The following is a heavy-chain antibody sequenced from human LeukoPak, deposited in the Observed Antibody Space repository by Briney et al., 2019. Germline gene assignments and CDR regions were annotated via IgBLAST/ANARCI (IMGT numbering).Heavy chain of an antibody. CDR1: GGSISSYY. V-gene: IGHV4-59*01. Sequence: SETLSLACTVSGGSISSYYWSWIRQPPGKGLEWIGYIYYSGSTNYNPSLKSRVTISVDTSKNQFSLKLSSVTAADTAVYYCARVSYYYYYMDVWGKGTTVTVSS. CDR2: IYYSGST. J-gene: IGHJ6*03. CDR3: ARVSYYYYYMDV.